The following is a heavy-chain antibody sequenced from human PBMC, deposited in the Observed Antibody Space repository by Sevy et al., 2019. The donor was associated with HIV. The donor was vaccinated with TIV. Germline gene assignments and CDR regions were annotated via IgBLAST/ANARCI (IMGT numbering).Heavy chain of an antibody. CDR1: GFTFSNDG. D-gene: IGHD2-21*02. CDR2: IWNDGSNK. CDR3: ARGGDFNDRSAKRDFDY. Sequence: GGSLRLSCAASGFTFSNDGMHWVRQAPGKVLEWVAVIWNDGSNKYYADSVKGRFTISRDNSKNTLYLQMNSLRVEDRAVYFCARGGDFNDRSAKRDFDYWGQGTLVTVSS. J-gene: IGHJ4*02. V-gene: IGHV3-33*01.